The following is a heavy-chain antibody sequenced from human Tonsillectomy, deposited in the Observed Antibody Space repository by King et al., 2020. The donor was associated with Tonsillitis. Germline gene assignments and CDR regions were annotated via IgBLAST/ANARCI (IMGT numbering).Heavy chain of an antibody. D-gene: IGHD1/OR15-1a*01. Sequence: HVQLVESGAEVKKPGASVKVSCKASGYTFTNYGISWVRQAPGQGLEWMGWISAYNGNTNYAQKLQGRVTMTTDTSTSTAYMELRSLRSDDTAVYYCARDRQQHRTEQHNDAFDIWGQGTMVTVSS. CDR2: ISAYNGNT. CDR1: GYTFTNYG. CDR3: ARDRQQHRTEQHNDAFDI. V-gene: IGHV1-18*04. J-gene: IGHJ3*02.